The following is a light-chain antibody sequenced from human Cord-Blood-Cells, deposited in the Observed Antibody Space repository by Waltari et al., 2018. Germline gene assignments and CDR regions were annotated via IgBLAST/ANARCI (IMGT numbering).Light chain of an antibody. V-gene: IGLV2-23*01. Sequence: QSALTQPAYVSGSPGQSITISCTGTSSDVGSYTLVSWYQQHPGKAPKPMIYEGSKRPSGVSNRFSGSKSGNTASLTISGLQAEDEADYYCCSYAGSSTYVFGTGTKVTVL. J-gene: IGLJ1*01. CDR3: CSYAGSSTYV. CDR2: EGS. CDR1: SSDVGSYTL.